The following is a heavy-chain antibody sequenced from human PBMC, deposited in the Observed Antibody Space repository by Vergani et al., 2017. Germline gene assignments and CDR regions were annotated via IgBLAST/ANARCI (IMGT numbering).Heavy chain of an antibody. D-gene: IGHD3-10*01. CDR2: IHHSGDT. CDR1: DSSIMTNPY. J-gene: IGHJ6*02. V-gene: IGHV4-38-2*01. CDR3: ARHRGSGGFFPSSYFYGMDV. Sequence: QVQLQESGAGLLKPSETLTLTCDVSDSSIMTNPYWGWFRQSPGKGLEWIGCIHHSGDTHYNSSLKSRVSISIVSSSKFSLSLTSVTAADTAIYYCARHRGSGGFFPSSYFYGMDVWGHGTTVTVSS.